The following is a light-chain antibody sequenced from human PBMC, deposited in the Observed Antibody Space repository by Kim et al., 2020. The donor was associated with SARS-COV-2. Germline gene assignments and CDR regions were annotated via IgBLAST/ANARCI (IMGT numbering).Light chain of an antibody. J-gene: IGKJ2*03. Sequence: PASISCRSGQSLVYSDSNPSLNWFLQRPGQSPRRLIYEISKRDSGVPDRFSGSGSGTDFTLKISRVEAEDVGVYYCMQGAHWPLFSFGQGTKLEIK. CDR1: QSLVYSDSNPS. CDR3: MQGAHWPLFS. V-gene: IGKV2-30*01. CDR2: EIS.